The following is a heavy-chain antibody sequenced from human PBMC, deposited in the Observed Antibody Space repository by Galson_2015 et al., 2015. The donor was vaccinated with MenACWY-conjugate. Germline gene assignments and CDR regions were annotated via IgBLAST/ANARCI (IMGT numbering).Heavy chain of an antibody. V-gene: IGHV5-51*03. CDR1: GYTFTDYW. CDR3: ARRSSATSAWYYDY. D-gene: IGHD1-1*01. CDR2: VWPGDSDA. J-gene: IGHJ4*02. Sequence: QSGAEVKKPGESLKISCKGSGYTFTDYWVGWVRQMPGKGLEWMGIVWPGDSDARYSPSFEGQVTISADKSINTAYLQWSSLKASDSAMYFCARRSSATSAWYYDYWGQGSLVTVSS.